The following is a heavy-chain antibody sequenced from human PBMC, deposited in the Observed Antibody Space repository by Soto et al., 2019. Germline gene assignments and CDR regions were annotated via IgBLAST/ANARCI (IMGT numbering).Heavy chain of an antibody. V-gene: IGHV5-10-1*01. CDR3: ARHWQEHYYYYGMDV. D-gene: IGHD1-1*01. CDR2: IDPSDSYT. CDR1: GYSFTSYW. J-gene: IGHJ6*02. Sequence: PGESLKISCKGSGYSFTSYWISWVRQMPGKGLEWMGRIDPSDSYTNYSPSFQGHVTISADKSISTAYLQWSSLKASDTATYYCARHWQEHYYYYGMDVWGQGTTVTVSS.